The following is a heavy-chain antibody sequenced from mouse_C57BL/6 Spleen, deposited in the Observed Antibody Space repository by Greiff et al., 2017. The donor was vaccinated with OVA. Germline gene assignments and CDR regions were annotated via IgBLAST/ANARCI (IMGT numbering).Heavy chain of an antibody. CDR3: ARGDGNSTWFAY. J-gene: IGHJ3*01. Sequence: QVQLQQPGAELVKPGASVKLSCKASGYSFTSYWMHWVKQTPGQGLEWIGMIHPNSGSTNYNEKFKSKATLTVDNSSSTAYMQLSSLTSEDSAGYYCARGDGNSTWFAYWGQGTLVTFSA. CDR2: IHPNSGST. V-gene: IGHV1-64*01. CDR1: GYSFTSYW. D-gene: IGHD1-1*01.